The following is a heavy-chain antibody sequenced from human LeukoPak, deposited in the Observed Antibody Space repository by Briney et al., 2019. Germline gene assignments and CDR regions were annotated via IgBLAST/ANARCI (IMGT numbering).Heavy chain of an antibody. CDR2: IGTAGEI. Sequence: PGGSLRLSCAASGFTFSSYDIHWVRQATGKGLEWVSGIGTAGEIYYPGSVKGRFTISRENAKNSLYLQMNSLRAGDTAVYYCARRMYYYDSRGYTYYFDNWCQGTLVTVSS. V-gene: IGHV3-13*01. CDR3: ARRMYYYDSRGYTYYFDN. CDR1: GFTFSSYD. J-gene: IGHJ4*02. D-gene: IGHD3-22*01.